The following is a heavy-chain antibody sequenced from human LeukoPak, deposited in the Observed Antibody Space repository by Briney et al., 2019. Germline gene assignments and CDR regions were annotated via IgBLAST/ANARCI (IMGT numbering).Heavy chain of an antibody. CDR2: IYYSGST. Sequence: SETLSLTCTVSGGSISSSSYYWGWIRQPPGKGLEWIGSIYYSGSTYYNPSLKSRVTISVDTSKNQFSLKLSSVTAADTAVYYCARHGVRQQLVRGPLDYWGQGTLVTVSS. V-gene: IGHV4-39*01. CDR1: GGSISSSSYY. CDR3: ARHGVRQQLVRGPLDY. D-gene: IGHD6-13*01. J-gene: IGHJ4*02.